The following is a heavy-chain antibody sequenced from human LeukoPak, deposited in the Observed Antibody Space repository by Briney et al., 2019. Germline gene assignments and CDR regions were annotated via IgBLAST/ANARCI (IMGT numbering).Heavy chain of an antibody. J-gene: IGHJ2*01. Sequence: GGTLRLSCVGSGFTFSSYTVNWVRQAPGKRLEWVSSISSSSSFKQYADSAKGRFTISRDNAKNSLYLQMSGLRGEDTAVYYCARDLGSGDYLRKYFDLWGRGTLVAVSS. CDR1: GFTFSSYT. CDR2: ISSSSSFK. CDR3: ARDLGSGDYLRKYFDL. V-gene: IGHV3-21*06. D-gene: IGHD4-17*01.